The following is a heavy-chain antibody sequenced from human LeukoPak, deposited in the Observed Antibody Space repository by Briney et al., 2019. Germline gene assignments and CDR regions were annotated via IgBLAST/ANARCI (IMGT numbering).Heavy chain of an antibody. CDR3: ARGVEMATITTSPYFDY. Sequence: PSETLSLTCTVSGGSLSSSSYYWGWIRQPPGKGLEWIGSIYYSGSTYYTPSLKSRVSISVDTSKTQFSLKLSSVTAADTAVYYCARGVEMATITTSPYFDYWGQGTLVTVSS. J-gene: IGHJ4*02. V-gene: IGHV4-39*01. CDR2: IYYSGST. D-gene: IGHD5-24*01. CDR1: GGSLSSSSYY.